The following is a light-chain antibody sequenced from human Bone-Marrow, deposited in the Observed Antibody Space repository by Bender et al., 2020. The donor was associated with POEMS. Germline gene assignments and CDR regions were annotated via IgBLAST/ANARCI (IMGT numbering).Light chain of an antibody. CDR3: QAWDSGTAV. V-gene: IGLV3-1*01. J-gene: IGLJ3*02. CDR2: EDT. Sequence: YELTQAPSVSVSPGQTARISCSGDKLEDKFVCWLHLRPGQSPLMVICEDTRRPSGIPARFSPTNSGSTASLTISGTQPMDETDYFCQAWDSGTAVFGGGTKLTVL. CDR1: KLEDKF.